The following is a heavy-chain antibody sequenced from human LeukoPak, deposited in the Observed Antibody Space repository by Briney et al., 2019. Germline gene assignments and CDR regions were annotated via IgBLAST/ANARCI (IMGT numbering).Heavy chain of an antibody. V-gene: IGHV1-2*02. CDR2: INPKGGAT. Sequence: VKVSCKASGYLFIDYYMHWVRQAPGNGLEWMGWINPKGGATNNAAKFQGRVTVTRDTSISTAYMELSSLTSDDTAVYYCATHLSVADAFDIWGQGTMVTVSS. J-gene: IGHJ3*02. CDR3: ATHLSVADAFDI. D-gene: IGHD6-19*01. CDR1: GYLFIDYY.